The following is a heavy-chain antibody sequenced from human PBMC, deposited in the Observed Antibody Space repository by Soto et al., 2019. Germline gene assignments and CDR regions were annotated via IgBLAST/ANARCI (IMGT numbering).Heavy chain of an antibody. CDR3: AREDSGERRGFVFDL. D-gene: IGHD5-12*01. CDR1: GGSINSGGYY. V-gene: IGHV4-31*03. CDR2: IYYSETT. J-gene: IGHJ3*01. Sequence: QMQLQESGPGLVKASETLSLTCTVSGGSINSGGYYWSWLRQLPGEGLEWIGYIYYSETTHDNPSLRTRATLSVDTSKNQFSLRLTSVTAADTAIYYCAREDSGERRGFVFDLWGQGTKVSVSS.